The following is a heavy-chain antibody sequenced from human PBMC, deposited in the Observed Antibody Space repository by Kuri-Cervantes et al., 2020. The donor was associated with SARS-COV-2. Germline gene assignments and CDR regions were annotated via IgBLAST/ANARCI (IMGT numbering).Heavy chain of an antibody. CDR2: IIAYNGNT. Sequence: ASVKVSCKASGGTFSSYAISWVRQAPGQGLEWMGGIIAYNGNTNYAQKLQGRVTMTTDTSTSTAYMELRSLRSDDTAVYYCARDSNGEQWLVTGWFDPWGQGTLVTVSS. CDR1: GGTFSSYA. D-gene: IGHD6-19*01. J-gene: IGHJ5*02. CDR3: ARDSNGEQWLVTGWFDP. V-gene: IGHV1-18*01.